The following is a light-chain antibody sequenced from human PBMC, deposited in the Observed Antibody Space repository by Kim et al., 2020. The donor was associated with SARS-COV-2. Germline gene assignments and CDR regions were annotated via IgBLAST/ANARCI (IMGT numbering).Light chain of an antibody. J-gene: IGLJ2*01. Sequence: DTFAGAGSSSNSGAGYDVHWYQQLPGTAPKLLIYGNSNRPSGVPDRFSGSKSGTSASLAITGLQAEDEADYYCQSYDSSLSGWVVFGGGTQLTVL. CDR3: QSYDSSLSGWVV. CDR2: GNS. CDR1: SSNSGAGYD. V-gene: IGLV1-40*01.